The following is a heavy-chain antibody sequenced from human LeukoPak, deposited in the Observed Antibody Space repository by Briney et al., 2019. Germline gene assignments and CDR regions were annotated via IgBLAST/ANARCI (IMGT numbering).Heavy chain of an antibody. J-gene: IGHJ4*02. D-gene: IGHD1-26*01. Sequence: PSETLSLTCTVSGGSISSGSYYWSWIRQPAGKGLEWVSVIHSGGSTNYADSVKGRFTISRDNSKNTLYLQMNSLRAEDTALYYCARVVNSGSYHVGESDYWGQGTLVTVSS. CDR1: GGSISSGSYY. CDR2: IHSGGST. V-gene: IGHV3-53*01. CDR3: ARVVNSGSYHVGESDY.